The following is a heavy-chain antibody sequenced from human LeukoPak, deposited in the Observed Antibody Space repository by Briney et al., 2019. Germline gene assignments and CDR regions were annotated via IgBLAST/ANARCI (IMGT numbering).Heavy chain of an antibody. J-gene: IGHJ3*02. CDR2: INTNTGNL. CDR3: ARDSVHYYDSSGYDAFDI. Sequence: ASVKVSCKASGYTFTSYAMNWVRQAPGQGLEWMGWINTNTGNLTYAQGFTGRFVFSLDTSVSTAYLQICSLKAEDTAVYYCARDSVHYYDSSGYDAFDIWGQGTMVTVSS. CDR1: GYTFTSYA. V-gene: IGHV7-4-1*01. D-gene: IGHD3-22*01.